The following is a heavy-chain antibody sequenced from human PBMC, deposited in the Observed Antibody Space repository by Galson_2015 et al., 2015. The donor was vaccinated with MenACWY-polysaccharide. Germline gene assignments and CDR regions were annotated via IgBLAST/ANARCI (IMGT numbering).Heavy chain of an antibody. D-gene: IGHD1-26*01. CDR1: GFTFRDYY. Sequence: SLRLSCAASGFTFRDYYMSWMRQAPGKGLEWVSYISKSGGAIHYADSVKGRFTISRDNAKNSLSLQLTSLRAEDTALYYCARVRGSYSVDYRGQGTLVTVSS. J-gene: IGHJ4*02. V-gene: IGHV3-11*01. CDR2: ISKSGGAI. CDR3: ARVRGSYSVDY.